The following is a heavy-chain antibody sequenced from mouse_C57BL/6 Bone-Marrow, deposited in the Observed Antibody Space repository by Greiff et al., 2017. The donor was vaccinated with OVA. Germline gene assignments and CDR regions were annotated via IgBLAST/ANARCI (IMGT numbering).Heavy chain of an antibody. D-gene: IGHD4-1*01. CDR2: IWSGGST. J-gene: IGHJ4*01. CDR1: GFSLTRYG. Sequence: VKLVESGPGLVQPSQSLSITCTVSGFSLTRYGVHWVRQSPGKGLEWLGVIWSGGSTDYNAAFISRLSISKDNSKSQVFFKMNSLQADDTAIYYCARNFPQTGTVAMDYWGQGTSVTVSS. V-gene: IGHV2-2*01. CDR3: ARNFPQTGTVAMDY.